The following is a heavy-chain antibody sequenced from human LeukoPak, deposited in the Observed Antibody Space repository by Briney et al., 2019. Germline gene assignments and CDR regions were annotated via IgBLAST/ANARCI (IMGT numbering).Heavy chain of an antibody. D-gene: IGHD1-26*01. CDR3: ARLGMDSGFDY. J-gene: IGHJ4*01. Sequence: SETLSPTCTVSGASFDTYYWSWIRQPPGRGLGGIGYIYYSGSTNYNPSLKSRVTISLDTSKNQFSLKLSSVTAADTAVYYCARLGMDSGFDYWGHGTLVTVSS. CDR1: GASFDTYY. CDR2: IYYSGST. V-gene: IGHV4-59*01.